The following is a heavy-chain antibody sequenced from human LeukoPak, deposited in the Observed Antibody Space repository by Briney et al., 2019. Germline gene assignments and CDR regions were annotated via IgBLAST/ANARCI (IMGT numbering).Heavy chain of an antibody. Sequence: KPSETLSLTCTVSGGSISSGSYYWSWIRQPAGKGLEWIGRVYTSGSSNYNPSLKSRVTMSLDTSKNQFSLKLSSVTAADTAVYYCARVAGYYYYYMDVWGKGTTVTISS. CDR2: VYTSGSS. CDR1: GGSISSGSYY. D-gene: IGHD6-19*01. J-gene: IGHJ6*03. V-gene: IGHV4-61*02. CDR3: ARVAGYYYYYMDV.